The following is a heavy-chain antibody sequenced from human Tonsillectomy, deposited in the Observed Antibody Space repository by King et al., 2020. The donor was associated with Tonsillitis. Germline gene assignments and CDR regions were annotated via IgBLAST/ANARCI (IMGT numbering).Heavy chain of an antibody. V-gene: IGHV3-15*01. D-gene: IGHD3-10*01. CDR2: IKSKIDGGTK. J-gene: IGHJ4*01. CDR1: GFIFSNAW. Sequence: VQLVESGGGLVKPGGSLRLSCAASGFIFSNAWMTWVRQAPGKGLEWVGRIKSKIDGGTKAYAAPGKGRFTILRDDSKKTLYLQMNSLKTVETAVYYSTTQSRGELYAVFDYWGQGTLVTVSS. CDR3: TTQSRGELYAVFDY.